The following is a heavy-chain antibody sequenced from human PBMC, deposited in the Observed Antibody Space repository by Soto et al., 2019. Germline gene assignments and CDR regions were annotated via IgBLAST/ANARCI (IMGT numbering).Heavy chain of an antibody. CDR3: VKDRYVDY. Sequence: GSLRLACSVVGXTFSSYAMQWVRQAPGKGLQYVSSISTNGGSTYCADSVKCRYTISIDNSKNTLYLQMSSLRIEDTAVYYCVKDRYVDYWGQGTLGTVS. CDR1: GXTFSSYA. J-gene: IGHJ4*02. CDR2: ISTNGGST. V-gene: IGHV3-64D*08.